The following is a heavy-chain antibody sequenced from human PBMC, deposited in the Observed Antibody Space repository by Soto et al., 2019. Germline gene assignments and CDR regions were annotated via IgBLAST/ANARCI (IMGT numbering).Heavy chain of an antibody. J-gene: IGHJ3*01. V-gene: IGHV1-69*01. CDR1: GGTFGRNA. D-gene: IGHD6-19*01. Sequence: QVVLVQSGAEVKNPGSSVKVSCKASGGTFGRNAINWVRQAPGQGFEWMGGIIPMFDTANHAQKFRDRIMITADEPTNTASLELTDLRSEDTAIYYCARPQGSGWRFNALDFWGQGTMVTVSS. CDR2: IIPMFDTA. CDR3: ARPQGSGWRFNALDF.